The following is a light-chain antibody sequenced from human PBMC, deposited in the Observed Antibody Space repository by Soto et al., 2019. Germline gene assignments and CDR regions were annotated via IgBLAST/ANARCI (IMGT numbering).Light chain of an antibody. CDR3: QQYDTSPRT. V-gene: IGKV3-20*01. J-gene: IGKJ1*01. CDR1: QSLRSRY. CDR2: GVS. Sequence: DTVLTQSPDTLSLSPGEGATLSCRASQSLRSRYLAWYQQKPGQAPRLLIYGVSTRATGIPDRFSGSGSGTDFTLTISRMEPEDFAVYYCQQYDTSPRTFGQGPKVEI.